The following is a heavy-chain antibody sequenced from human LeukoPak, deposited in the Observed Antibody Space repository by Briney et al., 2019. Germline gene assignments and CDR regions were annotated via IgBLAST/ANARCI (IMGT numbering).Heavy chain of an antibody. Sequence: GGSLRLSCAASGFTVSSNHMSWVRQAPGKGLEWVSLIYSGGSTYYADSVKGRFTISRDNSKNTLYLQMNSLGADDTAVYYCAKGNWRYFDYWGQGTLVTVSS. CDR1: GFTVSSNH. J-gene: IGHJ4*02. V-gene: IGHV3-53*01. CDR3: AKGNWRYFDY. D-gene: IGHD1-1*01. CDR2: IYSGGST.